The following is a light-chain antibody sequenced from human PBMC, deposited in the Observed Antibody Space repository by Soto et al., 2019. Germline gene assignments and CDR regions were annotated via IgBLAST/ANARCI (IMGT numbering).Light chain of an antibody. Sequence: QSVLTQPPSASGSPGQSVTISCTGTSSDVGGYNYVSWYQQHPGKAPKLMIYEASKRPSGVPDRFSGSKSGNTASLTVSWLQAEDEADYYCSSYAGSNNSLYVFGTGTKVTVL. V-gene: IGLV2-8*01. J-gene: IGLJ1*01. CDR1: SSDVGGYNY. CDR3: SSYAGSNNSLYV. CDR2: EAS.